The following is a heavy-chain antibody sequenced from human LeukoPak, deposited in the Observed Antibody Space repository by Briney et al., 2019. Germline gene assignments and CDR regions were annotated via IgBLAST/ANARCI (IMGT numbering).Heavy chain of an antibody. V-gene: IGHV3-53*01. CDR2: LYSGGNT. Sequence: PGGSLRLSCAVSGFTVSSNYMSWVRQAPGKGLEWVSVLYSGGNTYYADSVKGRFTISRDNSKNTLYLQMNSLRAEDTAVYYCARYDGGSGPFDYWGQGTLVTVPS. D-gene: IGHD3-10*01. CDR3: ARYDGGSGPFDY. J-gene: IGHJ4*02. CDR1: GFTVSSNY.